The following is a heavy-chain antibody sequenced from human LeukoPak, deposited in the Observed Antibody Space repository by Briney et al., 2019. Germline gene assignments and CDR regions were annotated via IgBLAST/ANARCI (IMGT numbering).Heavy chain of an antibody. CDR2: INHSGST. J-gene: IGHJ4*02. V-gene: IGHV4-34*01. Sequence: PSETLSLTCAVYGGSFSGYYWSWIRQPPGKGLEWSGEINHSGSTNYNPSLKSRVTISVDTSKNQFSLKLSSVTAADTAVYYCARATTVTDLAFDYWGQGTLVTVSS. D-gene: IGHD4-17*01. CDR1: GGSFSGYY. CDR3: ARATTVTDLAFDY.